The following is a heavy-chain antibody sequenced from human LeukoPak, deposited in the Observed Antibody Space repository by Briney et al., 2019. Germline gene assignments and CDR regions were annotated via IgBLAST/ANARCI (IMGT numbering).Heavy chain of an antibody. CDR1: GYTFTGYY. V-gene: IGHV1-2*04. J-gene: IGHJ4*02. CDR3: ARTNLGYSGYDPFDY. Sequence: ASVKVSCKASGYTFTGYYIHWVRQAPGQGLEWMGWINPSNGGTKYAQKFQDWVTMTRDTSIRTAYMDLSRLKSDDTAVYYCARTNLGYSGYDPFDYWGQGTPVTVSS. CDR2: INPSNGGT. D-gene: IGHD5-12*01.